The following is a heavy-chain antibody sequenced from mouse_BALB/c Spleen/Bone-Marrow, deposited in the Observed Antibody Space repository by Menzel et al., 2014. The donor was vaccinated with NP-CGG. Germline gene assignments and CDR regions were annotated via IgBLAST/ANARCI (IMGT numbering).Heavy chain of an antibody. Sequence: VQLQQSGAELVKPGASVKLSCTASGFNIKDTYMHWVKQRPEQGLEWIGRIDPANGNTKYDPKFQGKATITADTSSNSASLQLSSLTSEDTAVYDCAFYYYGSSLFAYWGQGTLVTASA. V-gene: IGHV14-3*02. CDR3: AFYYYGSSLFAY. CDR1: GFNIKDTY. J-gene: IGHJ3*01. D-gene: IGHD1-1*01. CDR2: IDPANGNT.